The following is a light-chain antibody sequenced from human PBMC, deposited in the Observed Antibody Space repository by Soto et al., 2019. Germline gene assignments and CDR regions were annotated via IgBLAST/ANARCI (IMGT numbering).Light chain of an antibody. CDR3: SSYTSSSNLYV. CDR1: SSDVGGYNY. Sequence: QSVLTQPASVSGSPGQSITISCTGTSSDVGGYNYVSWYQQHPGKAPKLMIHDVSNRPSGVSNRFSGSKSGNTASLTISGLQAEDEADYSCSSYTSSSNLYVFGTGTKVTVL. J-gene: IGLJ1*01. CDR2: DVS. V-gene: IGLV2-14*01.